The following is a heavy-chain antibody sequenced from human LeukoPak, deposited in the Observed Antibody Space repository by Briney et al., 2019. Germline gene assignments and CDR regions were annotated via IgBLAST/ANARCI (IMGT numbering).Heavy chain of an antibody. CDR2: IYYSGTT. V-gene: IGHV4-59*01. J-gene: IGHJ4*02. D-gene: IGHD6-13*01. CDR3: ARSYSSSFPFDY. Sequence: PSETLSLTCTVSRGSTSSYYWSWIRQPPGKGLEWIGYIYYSGTTNYNPSLESRVTVSVDPSKNQFSLKLSSVTAADTAVYFCARSYSSSFPFDYWGQGTLVTVSS. CDR1: RGSTSSYY.